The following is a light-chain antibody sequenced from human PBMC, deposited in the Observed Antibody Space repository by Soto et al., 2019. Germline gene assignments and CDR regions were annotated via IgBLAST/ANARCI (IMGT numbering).Light chain of an antibody. Sequence: EIVMTQSPDILSVPPRDRATLSCRASESIRSDLAWYQQKPGQAPRLLIFGGSIRAADIPARFSGSGSGTEFTLTIGTLQSEDFAIYYCQQYHDWPTITFGQGTRLETK. CDR2: GGS. V-gene: IGKV3-15*01. J-gene: IGKJ5*01. CDR1: ESIRSD. CDR3: QQYHDWPTIT.